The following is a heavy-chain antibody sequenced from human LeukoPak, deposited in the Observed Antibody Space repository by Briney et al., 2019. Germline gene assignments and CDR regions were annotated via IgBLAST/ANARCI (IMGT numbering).Heavy chain of an antibody. CDR1: GGSISSSSYY. Sequence: SETLSLTCTVSGGSISSSSYYWGWIRQPPGKGLEWIGTIYYTGTTYYNPSLESRITISVDTSKNQFSLKLTSVTAADTAVYFCARGLGPFDAWGQGTLVTVSS. CDR2: IYYTGTT. V-gene: IGHV4-39*01. CDR3: ARGLGPFDA. D-gene: IGHD3/OR15-3a*01. J-gene: IGHJ4*02.